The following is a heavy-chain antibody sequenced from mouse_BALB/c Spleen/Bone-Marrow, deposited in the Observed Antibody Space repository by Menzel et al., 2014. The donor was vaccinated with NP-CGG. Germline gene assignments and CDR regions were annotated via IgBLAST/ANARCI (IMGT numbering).Heavy chain of an antibody. CDR1: GFNIKDTY. D-gene: IGHD2-3*01. CDR3: ARNGYYVYYYAMDY. Sequence: EVQLQQSGAELVKPGASVKLSCTASGFNIKDTYMHWVKQRPEQGLEWIGRIDPANGNTKYDPKFQGKATITADTSSNTVYLQLSSLASEDTAVYYCARNGYYVYYYAMDYWRKGTSVPVTS. V-gene: IGHV14-3*02. J-gene: IGHJ4*01. CDR2: IDPANGNT.